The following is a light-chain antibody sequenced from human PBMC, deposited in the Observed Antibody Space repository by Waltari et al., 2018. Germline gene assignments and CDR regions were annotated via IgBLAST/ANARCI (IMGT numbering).Light chain of an antibody. V-gene: IGKV1-5*03. CDR1: QRIDRW. Sequence: DIQMTQSPSTLSASVGDRVPMPCRASQRIDRWLAWYQQKPGKAPRVIIYESSSLESGVPSRFSGSGFGTELTLTINNLQPDDFATYYCQQYHSDLLSFGGGTRVEIK. CDR3: QQYHSDLLS. CDR2: ESS. J-gene: IGKJ4*01.